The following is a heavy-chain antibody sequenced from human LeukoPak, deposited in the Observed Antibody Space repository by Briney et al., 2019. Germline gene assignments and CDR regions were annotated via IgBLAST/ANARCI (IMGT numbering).Heavy chain of an antibody. V-gene: IGHV3-66*01. Sequence: GGSLRLSCAVSGVTVSSNHMSWVRQAPGKGLEWVSAIYSGGGTYYADSVKGRFTLSRDISKHTLYLQMNSLRAEDTAVYYCVRDASWGQGTLVTVSS. CDR1: GVTVSSNH. J-gene: IGHJ4*02. CDR2: IYSGGGT. CDR3: VRDAS.